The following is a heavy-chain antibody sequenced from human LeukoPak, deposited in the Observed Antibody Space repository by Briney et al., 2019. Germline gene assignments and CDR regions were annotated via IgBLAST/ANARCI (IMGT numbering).Heavy chain of an antibody. CDR1: GVTFSSYA. J-gene: IGHJ4*02. Sequence: GGSLRLSCAAPGVTFSSYAMTWVRQAPGKGLEWVSAITGSGGSTYYADSVKGRFTISRDNSKNTLSLQMNSLRAEDTAVYYCAKGRCSGGSCYTDYWGQGTLVTVSS. CDR3: AKGRCSGGSCYTDY. CDR2: ITGSGGST. V-gene: IGHV3-23*01. D-gene: IGHD2-15*01.